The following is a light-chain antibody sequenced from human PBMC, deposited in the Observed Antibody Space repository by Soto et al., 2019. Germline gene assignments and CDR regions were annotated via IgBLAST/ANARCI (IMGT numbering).Light chain of an antibody. V-gene: IGKV1-39*01. CDR2: AAS. J-gene: IGKJ2*01. Sequence: IPMTQSPFPLSAFVGDRVHIPCRGSQTISGYLNWYQQKPGKAPELLIYAASYLGNGVPSRFSGSGSGTYFTLTISSLQPEDLATYYCQQSDSTPYTFGQGTKVDIK. CDR3: QQSDSTPYT. CDR1: QTISGY.